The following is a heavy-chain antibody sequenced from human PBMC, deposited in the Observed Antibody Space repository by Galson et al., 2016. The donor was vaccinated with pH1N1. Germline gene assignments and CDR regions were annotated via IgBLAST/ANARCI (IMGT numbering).Heavy chain of an antibody. J-gene: IGHJ4*02. D-gene: IGHD5-24*01. V-gene: IGHV1-69*13. CDR3: AGAGFGTYKFDS. Sequence: SVKVSCKASGGTFSSYAISWVRQAPGHGLEWMGGIIPIFGLLNYAQHFQGRVTITADEFTSTAYMELSSLTSEDTAVYYCAGAGFGTYKFDSWGQGTLVTVSS. CDR2: IIPIFGLL. CDR1: GGTFSSYA.